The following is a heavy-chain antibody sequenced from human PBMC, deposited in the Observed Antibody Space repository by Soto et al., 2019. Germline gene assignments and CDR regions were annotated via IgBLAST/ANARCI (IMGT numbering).Heavy chain of an antibody. J-gene: IGHJ4*02. CDR3: AKAAFSNHLGEAFDY. V-gene: IGHV3-23*01. Sequence: EVQLLESGGGLVQPGGSLRLSCAASGFTFSGHDMSWVRQAPGKGLEWVSTISINDAYTHIADSVKGRFTISRDNSKNTMYLQMNSLRAEDTAVHYCAKAAFSNHLGEAFDYWGQGTLVTVSS. CDR2: ISINDAYT. CDR1: GFTFSGHD. D-gene: IGHD3-10*01.